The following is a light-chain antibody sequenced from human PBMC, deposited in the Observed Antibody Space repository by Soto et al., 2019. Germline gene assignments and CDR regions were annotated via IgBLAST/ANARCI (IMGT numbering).Light chain of an antibody. CDR2: KAS. Sequence: DIQMTPSPSTLSASVGDRVTITCRASQNISPWLAWYQQKPGKAPKILIYKASSLESGVPSRFSGSDSGTEFTLTISSLQPDDFATYYCQQYKTYFRTFGQGTKLEIK. J-gene: IGKJ2*01. V-gene: IGKV1-5*03. CDR3: QQYKTYFRT. CDR1: QNISPW.